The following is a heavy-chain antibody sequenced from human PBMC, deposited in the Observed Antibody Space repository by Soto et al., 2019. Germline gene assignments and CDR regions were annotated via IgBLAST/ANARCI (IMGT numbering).Heavy chain of an antibody. CDR3: ARPGYGSGSYYYYYGMDV. V-gene: IGHV4-34*01. CDR1: GGSFSCYY. J-gene: IGHJ6*02. D-gene: IGHD3-10*01. Sequence: SETLSLTCAVYGGSFSCYYRSWIRQPPGKGLEWIGEINHSGSTNYNPSLKSRVTISVDTSKNQFSLKLSSVTAADTAVYYCARPGYGSGSYYYYYGMDVWGQGTTVTVSS. CDR2: INHSGST.